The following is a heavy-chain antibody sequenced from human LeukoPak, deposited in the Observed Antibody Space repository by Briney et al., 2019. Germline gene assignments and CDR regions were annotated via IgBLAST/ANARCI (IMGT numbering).Heavy chain of an antibody. CDR3: AKDGYGSGSYSQYFDY. J-gene: IGHJ4*02. Sequence: QPGGSLRLSCAASGFTFTNWHMSWVRQAPGKGLEWVSGIGGSAGTTFYADSVKGRFTISRDNSKNTLYLHMNSLRAEDTAVYHCAKDGYGSGSYSQYFDYWGQGILVTVSS. CDR1: GFTFTNWH. CDR2: IGGSAGTT. D-gene: IGHD3-10*01. V-gene: IGHV3-23*01.